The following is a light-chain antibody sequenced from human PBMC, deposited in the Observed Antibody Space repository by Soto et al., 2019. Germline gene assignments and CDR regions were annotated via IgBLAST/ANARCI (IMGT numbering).Light chain of an antibody. CDR3: QHADSFPLIT. V-gene: IGKV3-20*01. Sequence: EIVLTQSPGTLSLSPGERATLSCRASQSVSSSYLAWYQQKPGQAPRLLICGASNRATGIPAGFSGSGSGTDFTLTIRSLQPEDFATYYCQHADSFPLITFGQGTRREIK. CDR2: GAS. J-gene: IGKJ5*01. CDR1: QSVSSSY.